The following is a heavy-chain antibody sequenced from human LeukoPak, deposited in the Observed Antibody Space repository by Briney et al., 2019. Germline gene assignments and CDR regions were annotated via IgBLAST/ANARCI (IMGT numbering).Heavy chain of an antibody. V-gene: IGHV3-74*01. J-gene: IGHJ4*02. CDR3: VRNLWNFYDSSSSADY. Sequence: GGSLRLSCAASGFTFSSYWMHWVRQAPGKGLVWVSRINSDGSITSYADSVKGRFTISRDNAKNTLYLQMNSLRAEDTAVYYCVRNLWNFYDSSSSADYWGQGTLVTVSS. CDR1: GFTFSSYW. D-gene: IGHD3-22*01. CDR2: INSDGSIT.